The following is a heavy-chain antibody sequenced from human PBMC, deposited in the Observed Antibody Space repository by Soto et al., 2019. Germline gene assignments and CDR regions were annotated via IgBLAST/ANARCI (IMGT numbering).Heavy chain of an antibody. CDR2: IYYSGST. CDR1: GGSISSHF. J-gene: IGHJ3*02. Sequence: QLQESGPGLVKPSETLPLTCTVSGGSISSHFWSWIRQPPGKGLEWIGYIYYSGSTNYNPSLTSRVTISVDTSKNQFSLKLSSVTAADTAVYYCARDLRYCTGGSCYTGNVAFDIWGQGTMVTVSS. CDR3: ARDLRYCTGGSCYTGNVAFDI. D-gene: IGHD2-15*01. V-gene: IGHV4-59*11.